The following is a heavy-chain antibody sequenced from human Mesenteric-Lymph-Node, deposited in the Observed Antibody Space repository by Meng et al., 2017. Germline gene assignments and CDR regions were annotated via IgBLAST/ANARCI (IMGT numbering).Heavy chain of an antibody. Sequence: ASVKVSCKASGNTFTSFAFSWVRRAPGQGLEWMGWISAYNGNSKYSQRLQDRVTMTTDTSTGTAYMELRSLRSDDTAMYFCATSNHYYTSGNYYKIPSEFDYWGQGTLVTVSS. J-gene: IGHJ4*02. CDR3: ATSNHYYTSGNYYKIPSEFDY. CDR2: ISAYNGNS. D-gene: IGHD3-10*01. V-gene: IGHV1-18*01. CDR1: GNTFTSFA.